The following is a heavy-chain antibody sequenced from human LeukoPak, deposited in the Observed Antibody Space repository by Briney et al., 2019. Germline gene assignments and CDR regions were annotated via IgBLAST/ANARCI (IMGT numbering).Heavy chain of an antibody. Sequence: GGSLRLSCAASGFTFSSYWMGWVRQAPGKGLEWIACLDDGGDSFWYADSVKGRFTISRDNAKNSVYLQMNSLRADDTAVYYCARRRYSTSSSVYFDYWGQGSLVTVSS. CDR2: LDDGGDSF. CDR3: ARRRYSTSSSVYFDY. D-gene: IGHD2/OR15-2a*01. CDR1: GFTFSSYW. J-gene: IGHJ4*02. V-gene: IGHV3-48*03.